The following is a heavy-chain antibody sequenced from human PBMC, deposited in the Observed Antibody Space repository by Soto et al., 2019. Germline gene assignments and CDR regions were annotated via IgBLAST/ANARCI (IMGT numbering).Heavy chain of an antibody. J-gene: IGHJ4*02. CDR2: ISAYNGNK. CDR3: ARDPNYVDY. CDR1: GYTFPSYG. Sequence: QVQLVQSGAEVKKPGASVKVSCKASGYTFPSYGISWVRQAPVQGLEWMGWISAYNGNKKNAQKLQGRVTMTTDTSTSTAYIELRSLRSDDTAVYYCARDPNYVDYWGQGTLVTVSS. V-gene: IGHV1-18*01.